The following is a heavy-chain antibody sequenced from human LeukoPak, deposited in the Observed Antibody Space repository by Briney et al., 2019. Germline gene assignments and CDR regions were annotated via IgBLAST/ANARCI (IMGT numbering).Heavy chain of an antibody. D-gene: IGHD3-9*01. CDR1: GGSGGYS. J-gene: IGHJ3*02. Sequence: SETLSLTCAVSGGSGGYSWTWIRQPPGKGLEWIGYIYYSGSTYSNPSLKSRVTISVDTSKNQFSLKLSSVTAADTAVYYCARFPDLRYFDWLPQTHAFDIWGQGTMVTVSS. CDR3: ARFPDLRYFDWLPQTHAFDI. V-gene: IGHV4-30-4*07. CDR2: IYYSGST.